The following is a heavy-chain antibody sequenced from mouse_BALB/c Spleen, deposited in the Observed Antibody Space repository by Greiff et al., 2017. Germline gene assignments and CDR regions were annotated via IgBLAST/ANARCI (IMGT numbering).Heavy chain of an antibody. CDR1: GFSLTSYG. J-gene: IGHJ2*01. CDR2: IWSGGST. V-gene: IGHV2-2*02. CDR3: ASNGSSPPYFDY. D-gene: IGHD1-1*01. Sequence: VHLVESGPGLVQPSQSLSITCTVSGFSLTSYGVHWVRQSPGKGLEWLGVIWSGGSTDYNAAFISRLSISKDNSKSQVFFKMNSLQANDTAIYYCASNGSSPPYFDYWGQGTTLTVSS.